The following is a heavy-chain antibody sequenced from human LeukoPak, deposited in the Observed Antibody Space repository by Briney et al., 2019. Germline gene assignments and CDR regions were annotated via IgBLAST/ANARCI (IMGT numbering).Heavy chain of an antibody. D-gene: IGHD1-1*01. Sequence: ASETLSLTCTVSGGSISSYYWSWIRQPPGKGLEWIGYIYYSGSTNYNPSLKSRVTISVDTSKNQFSLKLGSVTAADTAVYYCARGYRFYFDYWGQGTLVTVSS. V-gene: IGHV4-59*01. CDR2: IYYSGST. J-gene: IGHJ4*02. CDR1: GGSISSYY. CDR3: ARGYRFYFDY.